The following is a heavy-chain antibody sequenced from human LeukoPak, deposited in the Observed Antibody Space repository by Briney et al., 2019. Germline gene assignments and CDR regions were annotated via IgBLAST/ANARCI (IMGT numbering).Heavy chain of an antibody. D-gene: IGHD3-9*01. CDR3: ARRWGTYDILTGYYRDQDAFDI. Sequence: GESLQISCKGSGYSFTCYWIAWVRQMPGKGLEWMGIIYPDDSDTTYSPSFQNQVTISADKSIGTAYLQWSSLKASDTAMYYCARRWGTYDILTGYYRDQDAFDIWGQGTMVTVSS. CDR2: IYPDDSDT. V-gene: IGHV5-51*01. CDR1: GYSFTCYW. J-gene: IGHJ3*02.